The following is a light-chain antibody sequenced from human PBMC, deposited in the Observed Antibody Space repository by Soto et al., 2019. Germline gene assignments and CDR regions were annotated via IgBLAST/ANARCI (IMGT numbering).Light chain of an antibody. V-gene: IGLV2-14*01. J-gene: IGLJ3*02. CDR1: SNDVGGYNF. Sequence: QSVLTPPASVSGSPGQSITITCTGTSNDVGGYNFVSWYQQYPGKAPKLLIFEVSNRPSGISNRFSGSKSASTASLTISGLQNEGEPAYYCSSYTKSGIRLFGGGTKLTV. CDR3: SSYTKSGIRL. CDR2: EVS.